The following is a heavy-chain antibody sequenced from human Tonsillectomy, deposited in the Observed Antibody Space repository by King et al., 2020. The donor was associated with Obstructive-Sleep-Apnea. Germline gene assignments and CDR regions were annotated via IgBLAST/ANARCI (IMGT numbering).Heavy chain of an antibody. Sequence: QLQESGPGLVKPSGTLSLTCAVSGGSISSSNWWSWVRQPPGKGLEWIGEIYHSGSTNYNPSLKSRVIISIDKSKNEFSLKLSSVTAADTAVYYCAKYYTTGWAENWFEPWGQGTLVTVSS. CDR3: AKYYTTGWAENWFEP. D-gene: IGHD6-19*01. CDR2: IYHSGST. J-gene: IGHJ5*02. CDR1: GGSISSSNW. V-gene: IGHV4-4*02.